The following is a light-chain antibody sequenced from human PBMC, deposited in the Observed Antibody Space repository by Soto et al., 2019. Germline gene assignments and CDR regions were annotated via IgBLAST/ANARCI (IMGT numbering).Light chain of an antibody. V-gene: IGKV3-20*01. Sequence: EIVLTQSPGTLSLSPGERATLSCRASQSVRSNYLAWYQQKPGQAPRFLIYDASSRATGIPGRFSGSGSGTDFTLTISRLEPEDFAVYYCQQYGSSPLTFGGGTKVEIK. CDR3: QQYGSSPLT. CDR2: DAS. J-gene: IGKJ4*01. CDR1: QSVRSNY.